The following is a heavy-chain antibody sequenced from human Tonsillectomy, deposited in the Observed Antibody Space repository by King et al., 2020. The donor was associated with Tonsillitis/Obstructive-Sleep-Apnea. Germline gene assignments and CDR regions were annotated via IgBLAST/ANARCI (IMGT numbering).Heavy chain of an antibody. CDR1: GFTFNTYA. J-gene: IGHJ4*02. Sequence: VQLVESGGGVVQPGRSLRLSCAASGFTFNTYAIHWVRQAPGKGLEWVALISYDGSNNYYADSVKGRFTLSRDNSNNTLYLQMNSLRAEDTAVYYCARDQDYGAHFDYWGQGTLVTVSS. D-gene: IGHD4-17*01. CDR2: ISYDGSNN. V-gene: IGHV3-30*04. CDR3: ARDQDYGAHFDY.